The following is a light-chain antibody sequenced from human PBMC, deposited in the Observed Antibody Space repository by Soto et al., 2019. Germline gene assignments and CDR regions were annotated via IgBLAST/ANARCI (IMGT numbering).Light chain of an antibody. V-gene: IGKV1-6*01. J-gene: IGKJ1*01. CDR2: AAS. CDR3: LQDYNYPRT. CDR1: QTISSW. Sequence: IQMTQSPSTLPASVGDRVTITCRASQTISSWLAWYQQKPGKAPELLIYAASSLQSGVPSRFSGSGSGTDFTLTISSLQPEDFATYYCLQDYNYPRTFGQGTKVDIK.